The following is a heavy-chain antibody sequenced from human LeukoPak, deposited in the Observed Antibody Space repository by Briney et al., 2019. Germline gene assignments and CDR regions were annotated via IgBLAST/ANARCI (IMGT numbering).Heavy chain of an antibody. D-gene: IGHD4-23*01. CDR3: ARVDLRWYPNSVGYFDY. J-gene: IGHJ4*02. CDR2: IRYDGINK. V-gene: IGHV3-30*02. CDR1: GFIFSNYD. Sequence: GGSLRLSCAASGFIFSNYDIYWVRQAPGKGLEWVAFIRYDGINKYYADSVKGRFTISRDNAKNSLYLQTNSLRAEDTAVYYCARVDLRWYPNSVGYFDYWGQGTLVTVSS.